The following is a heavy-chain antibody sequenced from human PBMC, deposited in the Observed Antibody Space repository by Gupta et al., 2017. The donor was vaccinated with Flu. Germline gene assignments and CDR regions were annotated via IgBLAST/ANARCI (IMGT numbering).Heavy chain of an antibody. J-gene: IGHJ6*02. Sequence: EVQVVESGGGLVEPGRSLRLSCTVSGLTSEEHATHWVRQVPGKGLEWVSGIYWNSAGADYSDSVKGRFTISRDRVKNSLYLEMNSLRTEDTALYYCTQDLSPGGADVWGQGTTVTVSS. V-gene: IGHV3-9*02. CDR3: TQDLSPGGADV. D-gene: IGHD3-10*02. CDR2: IYWNSAGA. CDR1: GLTSEEHA.